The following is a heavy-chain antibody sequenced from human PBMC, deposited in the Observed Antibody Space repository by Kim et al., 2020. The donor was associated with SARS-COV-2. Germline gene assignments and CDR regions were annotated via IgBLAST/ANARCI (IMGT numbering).Heavy chain of an antibody. V-gene: IGHV3-30-3*01. CDR2: ISYDGSNK. CDR1: GFTFSSYA. Sequence: GGSLRLSCAASGFTFSSYAMHWVRQAPGKGLEWVAVISYDGSNKYYADSVKGRFTISRDNSKNTLYLQMNSLRAEDTAVYYCARVRPERYDFWSGYYKMGYFQHWGQGTLVTVSS. CDR3: ARVRPERYDFWSGYYKMGYFQH. D-gene: IGHD3-3*01. J-gene: IGHJ1*01.